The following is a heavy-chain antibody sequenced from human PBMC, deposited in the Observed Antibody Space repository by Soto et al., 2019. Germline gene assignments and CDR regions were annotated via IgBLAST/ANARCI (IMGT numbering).Heavy chain of an antibody. CDR2: IIPILGIA. V-gene: IGHV1-69*08. CDR3: AREEDYYGSGSYGDV. J-gene: IGHJ6*02. Sequence: QVQLVQSGAEVKKPGSSVKVSCKASGGTFSSYTISWVRQAPGQGLEWMGRIIPILGIANYAQKFQGRVTRTAAKSTGTANRELSSLRSGDTAGYYCAREEDYYGSGSYGDVWGQGTTVTVSS. D-gene: IGHD3-10*01. CDR1: GGTFSSYT.